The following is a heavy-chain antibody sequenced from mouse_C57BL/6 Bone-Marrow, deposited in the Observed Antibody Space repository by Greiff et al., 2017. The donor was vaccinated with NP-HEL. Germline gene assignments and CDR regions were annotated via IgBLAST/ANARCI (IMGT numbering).Heavy chain of an antibody. V-gene: IGHV5-17*01. CDR2: ISSGSSTI. CDR3: ARGSWYFDV. J-gene: IGHJ1*03. Sequence: EVKLVESGGGLVKPGGSLKLSCAASGFTFSDYGMHWVRQAPEKGLEWVAYISSGSSTIYHADTVKGRFTISRDNAKNTLFLQMTSLRSEDTAMYYCARGSWYFDVWGTGTTVTVSS. CDR1: GFTFSDYG.